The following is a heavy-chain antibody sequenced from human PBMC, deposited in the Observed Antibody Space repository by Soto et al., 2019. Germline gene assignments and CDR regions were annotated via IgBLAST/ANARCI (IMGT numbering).Heavy chain of an antibody. CDR3: AREGISGFDWDY. CDR1: GFDFDAYQ. V-gene: IGHV3-48*01. Sequence: GDLMRSSAGSGFDFDAYQIKWVRQGPGKGLEWISYISNTGGTRYYADSVRGRFTASRDNARKSAYLEMNNLSGDDAGVYYCAREGISGFDWDYWGQGTQVTVSS. D-gene: IGHD5-12*01. J-gene: IGHJ4*02. CDR2: ISNTGGTR.